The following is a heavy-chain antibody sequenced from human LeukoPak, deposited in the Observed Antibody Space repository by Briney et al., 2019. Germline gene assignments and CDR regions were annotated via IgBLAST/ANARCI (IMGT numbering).Heavy chain of an antibody. CDR2: ISGSGGST. J-gene: IGHJ4*02. Sequence: LSGGSLRLSCAASGFTFDDYAMHWVRQAPGKGLEWVSAISGSGGSTYYADSVKGRFTISRDNSKNTLYLQMNSLRAEDTAVYYCAKAQYSYDIWGQGTLVTVSS. V-gene: IGHV3-23*01. CDR3: AKAQYSYDI. CDR1: GFTFDDYA. D-gene: IGHD5-18*01.